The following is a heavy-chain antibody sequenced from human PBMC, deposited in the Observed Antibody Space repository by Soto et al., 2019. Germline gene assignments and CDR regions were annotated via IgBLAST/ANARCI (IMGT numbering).Heavy chain of an antibody. D-gene: IGHD6-19*01. Sequence: QVQLQESGPGLVKPSGTLSLTCAVSGGSISSSNWWSWVRQPPGKGLEWIGEIYQSGSTNYNPSLKSRVTISVDKSKNQFSLKLSSVTAADTAVYYCASRRRYSSGLRHFDYWGQGTLVTVSS. CDR2: IYQSGST. CDR1: GGSISSSNW. V-gene: IGHV4-4*02. CDR3: ASRRRYSSGLRHFDY. J-gene: IGHJ4*02.